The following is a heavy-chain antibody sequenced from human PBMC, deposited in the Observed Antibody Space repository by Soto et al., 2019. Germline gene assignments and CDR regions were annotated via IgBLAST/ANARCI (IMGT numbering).Heavy chain of an antibody. CDR3: SRDEKRFWECLFPAPEGMAV. J-gene: IGHJ6*02. Sequence: ASVKVSCKASGYTFPSYGISWVRQAPGQGLEWMGWISAYNGNTNYAQKLQGRVTMTTDTSTSTAYMELRSLRSDDTAVYYCSRDEKRFWECLFPAPEGMAVGAQGPPAPVSS. CDR1: GYTFPSYG. D-gene: IGHD3-3*01. V-gene: IGHV1-18*01. CDR2: ISAYNGNT.